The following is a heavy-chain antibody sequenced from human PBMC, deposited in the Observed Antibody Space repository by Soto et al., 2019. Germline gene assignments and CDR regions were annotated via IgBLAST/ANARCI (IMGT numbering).Heavy chain of an antibody. CDR3: AKEEGYYGSGSY. J-gene: IGHJ3*01. D-gene: IGHD3-10*01. V-gene: IGHV3-23*01. CDR2: ISGSGGSA. CDR1: GFTFSSYA. Sequence: GGSLRLSCAASGFTFSSYAMSWVRQAPGKGLEWVSAISGSGGSAYYADSVKGRFTISRDDSKNTLYLQMNSLRAEDTAVYYCAKEEGYYGSGSYWGQGTMVTVSS.